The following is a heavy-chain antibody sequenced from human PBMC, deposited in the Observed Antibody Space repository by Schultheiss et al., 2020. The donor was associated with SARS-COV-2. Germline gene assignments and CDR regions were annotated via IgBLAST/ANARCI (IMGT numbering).Heavy chain of an antibody. CDR2: ISSSGSTI. CDR3: ARDSSRYLAYFDY. Sequence: GGSLRLSCAASGFTFSSYAMSWVRQAPGKGLEWVSYISSSGSTIYYADSVKGRFTISRDNAKNSLYLQMNSLRAEDTAVYYCARDSSRYLAYFDYWGQGTLVTVSS. D-gene: IGHD1-26*01. V-gene: IGHV3-48*04. CDR1: GFTFSSYA. J-gene: IGHJ4*02.